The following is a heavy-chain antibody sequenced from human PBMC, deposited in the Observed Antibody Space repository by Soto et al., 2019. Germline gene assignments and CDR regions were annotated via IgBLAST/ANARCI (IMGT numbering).Heavy chain of an antibody. CDR1: GFTFGDYA. Sequence: GGSLRLSCITSGFTFGDYALSWIRQAPGKGLEWVSFIRSKIYGGTIEYAASVQGRFTISRDDSKGIAYLQMNSLKTEDTAVYHCSRYPDYWGQGTLVTVSS. CDR2: IRSKIYGGTI. CDR3: SRYPDY. J-gene: IGHJ4*02. V-gene: IGHV3-49*03.